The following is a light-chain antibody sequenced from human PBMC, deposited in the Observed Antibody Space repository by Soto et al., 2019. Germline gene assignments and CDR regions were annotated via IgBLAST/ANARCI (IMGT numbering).Light chain of an antibody. CDR1: SSDDGGYNY. CDR3: SSYVGTNSYG. CDR2: EVY. Sequence: SVLTQLPSASGSPGQSVTISCTGTSSDDGGYNYVSWYQHHPGKAPKLIIYEVYKRPSGVPDRFSGSKSGNTAALTVSGLQAEDEADYYCSSYVGTNSYGFGTGTKVTVL. V-gene: IGLV2-8*01. J-gene: IGLJ1*01.